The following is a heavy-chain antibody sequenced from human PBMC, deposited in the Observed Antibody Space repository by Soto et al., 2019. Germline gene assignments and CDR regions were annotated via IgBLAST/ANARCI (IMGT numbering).Heavy chain of an antibody. J-gene: IGHJ4*02. D-gene: IGHD3-10*01. CDR1: GFTFTSSA. CDR2: IVVGSGNT. Sequence: ASVKVSCKASGFTFTSSAMQWVRQARGQRLEWIGWIVVGSGNTNYAQKFQERVTITRDMSTSTAYMELSSLRSEDTAVYYCAARPYGSSNYFDYWGQGTLVTVSS. V-gene: IGHV1-58*02. CDR3: AARPYGSSNYFDY.